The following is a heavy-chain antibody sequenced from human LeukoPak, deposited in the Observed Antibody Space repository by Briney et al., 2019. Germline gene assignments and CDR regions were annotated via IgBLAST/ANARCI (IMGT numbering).Heavy chain of an antibody. CDR2: LYYSGNT. D-gene: IGHD2-8*01. Sequence: SETLSLTCTVSGGSISSSSYYWGWIRQPPGKGLEWVGSLYYSGNTYYNPSLKSRVTISVDTPNNQFSLKLNPVTAADTAVYYCARHGDCSNGVCPHFWGQGTLVTVSS. CDR3: ARHGDCSNGVCPHF. V-gene: IGHV4-39*01. CDR1: GGSISSSSYY. J-gene: IGHJ4*02.